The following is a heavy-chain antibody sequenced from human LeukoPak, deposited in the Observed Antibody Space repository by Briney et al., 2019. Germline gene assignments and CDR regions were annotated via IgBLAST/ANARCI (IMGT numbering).Heavy chain of an antibody. J-gene: IGHJ6*02. CDR1: GGSISSGSYY. CDR3: ARNIAARTDYYYGMDV. V-gene: IGHV4-61*02. CDR2: IYTSGST. Sequence: SQTLSLTCTVSGGSISSGSYYWSWIRQPAGKGLEWIGRIYTSGSTNYNSSLKSRVTISVDTSKNQFSLKLSSVTAADTAVYYCARNIAARTDYYYGMDVWGQGTTVTVSS. D-gene: IGHD6-6*01.